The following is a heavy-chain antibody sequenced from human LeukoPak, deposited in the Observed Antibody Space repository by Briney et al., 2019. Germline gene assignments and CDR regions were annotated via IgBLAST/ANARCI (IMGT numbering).Heavy chain of an antibody. CDR2: IYYSGST. V-gene: IGHV4-30-4*01. D-gene: IGHD4-17*01. Sequence: SETLSLTCTVSGGSISSGDYYWSWIRQPPGKGLEWIGYIYYSGSTYYNPSLKSRVTISVDTSKNQFSLKLSSVTAADTAVYYCARTSPYDYGDYAHKGYFDYWGQGTLVTVSS. J-gene: IGHJ4*02. CDR3: ARTSPYDYGDYAHKGYFDY. CDR1: GGSISSGDYY.